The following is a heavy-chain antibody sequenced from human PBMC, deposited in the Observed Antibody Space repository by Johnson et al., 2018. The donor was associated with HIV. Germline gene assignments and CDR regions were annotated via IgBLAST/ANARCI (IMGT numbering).Heavy chain of an antibody. V-gene: IGHV3-64*01. Sequence: MLLVESGGGVVQPGRSLRLSCAASGFTFSSMHWVRQAPGKGLEYVSAISSNGGSTYYANSVKCRFTISRDNSKNTLYLQMNSLKAGDTAVYYCARGRDYYGSIDAFDIWGQGTLVTVSS. CDR1: GFTFSS. CDR3: ARGRDYYGSIDAFDI. CDR2: ISSNGGST. J-gene: IGHJ3*02. D-gene: IGHD3-10*01.